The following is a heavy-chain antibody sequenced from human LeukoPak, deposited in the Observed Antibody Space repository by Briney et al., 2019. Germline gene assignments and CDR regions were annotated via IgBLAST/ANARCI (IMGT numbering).Heavy chain of an antibody. CDR1: GGSISSGSYY. V-gene: IGHV4-61*02. J-gene: IGHJ4*02. CDR3: ARAGQWRLVAIDY. D-gene: IGHD6-19*01. Sequence: PSQTLSLTCTVSGGSISSGSYYWSWIRQPAGKGLEWIGRIYTSGSTNYNPSLKSRVTISVDTSKNQFSLKLSSVTAADTAVYYCARAGQWRLVAIDYWGQGTLVTVSS. CDR2: IYTSGST.